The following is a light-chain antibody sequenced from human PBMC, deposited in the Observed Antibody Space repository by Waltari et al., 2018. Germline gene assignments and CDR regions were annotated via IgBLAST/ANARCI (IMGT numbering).Light chain of an antibody. V-gene: IGKV3-15*01. CDR1: QSVSST. J-gene: IGKJ2*01. CDR2: DAS. CDR3: QQYSNWYT. Sequence: EILMTQSPATLSVSPGERATLSCRASQSVSSTLAWYQQKPGQAPRLLIYDASTRATGIPARFSGSGSGTEFTLTISSLQSEDFAVYYCQQYSNWYTFGQGTKLE.